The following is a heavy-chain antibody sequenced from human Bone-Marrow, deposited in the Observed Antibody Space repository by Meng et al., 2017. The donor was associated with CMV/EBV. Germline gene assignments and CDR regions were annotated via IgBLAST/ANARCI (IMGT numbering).Heavy chain of an antibody. D-gene: IGHD4-23*01. CDR2: ISSSGSTI. J-gene: IGHJ6*02. CDR3: ARAAVVTYYYYYGMDV. CDR1: GFTFSSYE. Sequence: GESLKISCAASGFTFSSYEMNWVRQAPGKGLEWVSYISSSGSTIYYADSVKGRFTISRDNAQNSLYLQMNSLRAEDTAVYYCARAAVVTYYYYYGMDVWGQGTTVTVSS. V-gene: IGHV3-48*03.